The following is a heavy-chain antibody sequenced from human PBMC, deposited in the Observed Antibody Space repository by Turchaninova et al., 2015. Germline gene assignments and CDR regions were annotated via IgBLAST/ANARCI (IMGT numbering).Heavy chain of an antibody. J-gene: IGHJ4*02. CDR2: IYPNGVGT. D-gene: IGHD5-18*01. Sequence: QVQLVQSGAEVKEPGASVKVSCKASGYTFTGYYMYWVRQAPGQGLGGRGWIYPNGVGTNHAQKFRDRVTLTRDTSISTIYMEVSGLRADDTAVYYCARDGDSVMVEFDYWGQGTLVTVSS. CDR3: ARDGDSVMVEFDY. V-gene: IGHV1-2*02. CDR1: GYTFTGYY.